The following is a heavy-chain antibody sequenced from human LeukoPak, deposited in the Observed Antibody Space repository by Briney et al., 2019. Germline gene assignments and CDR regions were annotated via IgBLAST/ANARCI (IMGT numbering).Heavy chain of an antibody. V-gene: IGHV1-3*01. CDR2: INAGNGNT. D-gene: IGHD2-2*03. J-gene: IGHJ4*02. CDR3: ASQFGYCSSTSCGVEIDY. Sequence: ASVKVSCKASGYTFTSYAMHWVRQAPGQRLEWMGWINAGNGNTKYSQKFQGRVTITRDTSASTAYMELSSLRSEDTALYYCASQFGYCSSTSCGVEIDYWGQGTLVTVSS. CDR1: GYTFTSYA.